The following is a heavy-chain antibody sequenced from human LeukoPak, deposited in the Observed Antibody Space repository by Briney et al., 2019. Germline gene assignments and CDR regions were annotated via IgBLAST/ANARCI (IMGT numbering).Heavy chain of an antibody. CDR3: AREWGYSLVSYYYYMDV. CDR2: INHSGST. J-gene: IGHJ6*03. Sequence: PSETLSLTCAVYGGSFSGYYWSWIRQPPGKGLEWIGEINHSGSTNYNPSLKSRVTISVDTSKNQFSLKLSSVTAADTAVYYCAREWGYSLVSYYYYMDVWGKGTTVTVSS. V-gene: IGHV4-34*01. CDR1: GGSFSGYY. D-gene: IGHD5-18*01.